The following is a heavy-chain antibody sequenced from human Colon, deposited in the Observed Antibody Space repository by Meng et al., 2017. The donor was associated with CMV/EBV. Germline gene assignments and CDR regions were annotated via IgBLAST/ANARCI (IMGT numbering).Heavy chain of an antibody. Sequence: SCKSSGDTSATYAMNWVRQAPGQGLEWMGWINMNSGKATYAQGFTGQFVFSLDTSVSTAYLEIRSLKDEDTAVYYCALEDILTGQYSFDYWGQGSLVTVS. CDR2: INMNSGKA. CDR1: GDTSATYA. J-gene: IGHJ4*02. CDR3: ALEDILTGQYSFDY. D-gene: IGHD3-9*01. V-gene: IGHV7-4-1*02.